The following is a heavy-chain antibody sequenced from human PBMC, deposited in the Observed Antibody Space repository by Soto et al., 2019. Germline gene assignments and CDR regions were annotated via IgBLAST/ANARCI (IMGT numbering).Heavy chain of an antibody. Sequence: ASVTVSFKASVCTFPSYAMHWVRQAPGQRLEWMGWINAGNGNTKYSQKFQGRVTINRDTSASTAYIELSSLRSEDTAVYYCARDRGGYDSIYYYYYGMDVWGQGTTVTVSS. D-gene: IGHD5-12*01. J-gene: IGHJ6*02. CDR2: INAGNGNT. CDR3: ARDRGGYDSIYYYYYGMDV. V-gene: IGHV1-3*01. CDR1: VCTFPSYA.